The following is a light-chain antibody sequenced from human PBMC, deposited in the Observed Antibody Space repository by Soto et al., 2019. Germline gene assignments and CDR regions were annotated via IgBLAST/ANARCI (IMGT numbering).Light chain of an antibody. Sequence: IVLTQSPGTLSLSPGERATLSCRASQSVISALAWYLQKPGQVPRLLIYGASTRATGIPARFSASGSGTEFTLTISSLQSEDFAIYYCQQYLDWPPTFGQGTKVDIK. V-gene: IGKV3-15*01. CDR2: GAS. J-gene: IGKJ1*01. CDR3: QQYLDWPPT. CDR1: QSVISA.